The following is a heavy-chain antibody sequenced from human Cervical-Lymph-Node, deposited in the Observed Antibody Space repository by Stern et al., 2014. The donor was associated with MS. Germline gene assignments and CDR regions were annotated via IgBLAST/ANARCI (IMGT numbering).Heavy chain of an antibody. CDR3: ALSSETSDRWYSLGYDL. CDR2: ICPCFGTP. CDR1: GGNFSKFP. Sequence: QVQLVQSGAEVTKPGSSVKVSCKASGGNFSKFPSSWVRKAPGQGLEWMGGICPCFGTPTYAQEFRGSVTITADVSTSTVYMELSSLRSDDTAVYYCALSSETSDRWYSLGYDLWGQGTLVTVSS. V-gene: IGHV1-69*01. D-gene: IGHD6-13*01. J-gene: IGHJ5*02.